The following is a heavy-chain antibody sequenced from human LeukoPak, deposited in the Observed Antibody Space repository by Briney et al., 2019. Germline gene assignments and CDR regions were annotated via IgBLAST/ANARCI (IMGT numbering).Heavy chain of an antibody. Sequence: GASVKVSCKASGYTFTVYYMHRVRQAPGQGLEWMGWINPNSGGTNYAQKFQGRVTMTRDTSISTAYMELSRLTSDDTAVYYCARGPLLLYLRAPDYWGQGTLVTVSS. V-gene: IGHV1-2*02. CDR2: INPNSGGT. CDR1: GYTFTVYY. CDR3: ARGPLLLYLRAPDY. J-gene: IGHJ4*02. D-gene: IGHD1-26*01.